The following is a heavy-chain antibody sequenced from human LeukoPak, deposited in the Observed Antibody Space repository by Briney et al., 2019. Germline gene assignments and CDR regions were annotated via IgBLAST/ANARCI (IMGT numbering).Heavy chain of an antibody. CDR1: GSSISSSYY. J-gene: IGHJ4*02. CDR2: ISHSGST. Sequence: SETLSLTCTVSGSSISSSYYGAWIRQPPGKGLEWIATISHSGSTYYNPSLKSRVTISADTSQNQHSLRLNSVTVVDTAVYYCARVNTVMATFDYWGQGTPVTVSS. D-gene: IGHD5-24*01. V-gene: IGHV4-38-2*02. CDR3: ARVNTVMATFDY.